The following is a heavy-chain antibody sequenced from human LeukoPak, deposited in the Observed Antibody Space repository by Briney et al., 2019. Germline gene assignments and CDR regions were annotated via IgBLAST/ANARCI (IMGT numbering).Heavy chain of an antibody. CDR3: GRVGTVRGVINYYGMDV. CDR1: GYTFTSYG. CDR2: INGYNGNT. V-gene: IGHV1-18*01. Sequence: ASVKVSCKASGYTFTSYGISWVRQAPGQGLEWMGWINGYNGNTNYAQKLQGRVTMTTATSTSTAYMEPRSLRSDDTAVYYCGRVGTVRGVINYYGMDVWGQGTTVTVSS. J-gene: IGHJ6*02. D-gene: IGHD3-10*01.